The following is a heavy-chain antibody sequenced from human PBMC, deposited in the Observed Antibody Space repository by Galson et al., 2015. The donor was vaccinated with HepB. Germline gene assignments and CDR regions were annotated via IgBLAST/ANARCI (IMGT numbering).Heavy chain of an antibody. D-gene: IGHD4-23*01. CDR2: INTNTGNP. J-gene: IGHJ4*02. Sequence: SVKVSCKASGYTFSSYALNWVRQAPGQGLEWMGWINTNTGNPTYAQGFTGRFIFSLDTSVSTAYLQINSLKAEDTAVYYCARVFQVYGGNSGGSCYWGQGTLVTVSS. CDR3: ARVFQVYGGNSGGSCY. V-gene: IGHV7-4-1*02. CDR1: GYTFSSYA.